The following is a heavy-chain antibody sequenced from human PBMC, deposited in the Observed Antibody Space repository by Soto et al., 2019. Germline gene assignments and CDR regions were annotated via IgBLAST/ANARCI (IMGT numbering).Heavy chain of an antibody. CDR1: GASITFGGYP. V-gene: IGHV4-30-2*01. CDR2: INHLETT. Sequence: SETLSLTCTVSGASITFGGYPWSWIRQTPGKGLEWIGYINHLETTFYNPSFESRLTLSIDRAKNQFSLKLHSMSAADRAVYFCARGGGSDSFDYWGQGILVTVSS. J-gene: IGHJ4*02. D-gene: IGHD1-26*01. CDR3: ARGGGSDSFDY.